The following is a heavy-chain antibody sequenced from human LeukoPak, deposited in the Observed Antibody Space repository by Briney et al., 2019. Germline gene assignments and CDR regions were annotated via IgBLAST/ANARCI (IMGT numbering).Heavy chain of an antibody. CDR1: GFTFSTYG. CDR2: ISYDVSNK. Sequence: GRSLRLSCAASGFTFSTYGMHWVRQAPGKGLEWVAVISYDVSNKYYADSVKGRFTISRDNSKNTLYLQMNSLRAEDTAVYYCARTRGYSYGSFDYWGQGTLVTVSS. V-gene: IGHV3-30*03. J-gene: IGHJ4*02. D-gene: IGHD5-18*01. CDR3: ARTRGYSYGSFDY.